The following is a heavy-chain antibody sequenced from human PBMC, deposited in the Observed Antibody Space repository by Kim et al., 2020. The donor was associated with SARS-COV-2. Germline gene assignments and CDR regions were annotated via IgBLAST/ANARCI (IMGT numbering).Heavy chain of an antibody. CDR3: ARGTALTGIDH. D-gene: IGHD1-20*01. J-gene: IGHJ4*02. V-gene: IGHV6-1*01. Sequence: DYAPSVTSRITINPDTSKNQFFLQLNSVTPEDTAVYYCARGTALTGIDHWGQGTLVTVSS.